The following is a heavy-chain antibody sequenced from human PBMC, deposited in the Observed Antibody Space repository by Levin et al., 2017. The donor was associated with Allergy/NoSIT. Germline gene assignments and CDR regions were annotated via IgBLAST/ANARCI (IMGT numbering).Heavy chain of an antibody. D-gene: IGHD6-6*01. J-gene: IGHJ5*02. V-gene: IGHV3-74*01. CDR1: GFTFSSYW. CDR2: INSDGSST. Sequence: GGSLRLSCAASGFTFSSYWMHWVRQAPGKGLVWVSRINSDGSSTSYADSVKGRFTISRDNAKNTLYLQMNSLRAEDTAVYYCARGYSSSSRFDPWGQGTLVTVSS. CDR3: ARGYSSSSRFDP.